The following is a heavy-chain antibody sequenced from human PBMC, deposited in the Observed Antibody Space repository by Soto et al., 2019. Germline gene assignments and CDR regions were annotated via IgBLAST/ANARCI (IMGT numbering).Heavy chain of an antibody. D-gene: IGHD2-2*01. CDR3: AIGLGYCSTTTCYLPFDY. J-gene: IGHJ4*02. Sequence: QVQLVQSGAEVKKPGSSVKVSCKASGGTFSIYTISWVRQATGQGLEWMGRIIPMLGITNYVQKVQGRVTITSDRSTGTAYMELSSLMFEDTARYDCAIGLGYCSTTTCYLPFDYWGQGTLVTFSS. CDR2: IIPMLGIT. V-gene: IGHV1-69*02. CDR1: GGTFSIYT.